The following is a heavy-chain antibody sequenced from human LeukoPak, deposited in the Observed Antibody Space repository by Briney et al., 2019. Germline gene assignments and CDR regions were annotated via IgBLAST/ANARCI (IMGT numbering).Heavy chain of an antibody. CDR3: ARGVRIAASGTWFDP. V-gene: IGHV4-59*08. D-gene: IGHD6-13*01. Sequence: KPSETLSLICNVSGDSISNYYWNWIRQPPGKGLEWIGNIYYSGNTNYNPSLKSRVTILVDTSKNQFSLRLTSVTVADTAVYYCARGVRIAASGTWFDPWGQGTLVTVSS. J-gene: IGHJ5*02. CDR2: IYYSGNT. CDR1: GDSISNYY.